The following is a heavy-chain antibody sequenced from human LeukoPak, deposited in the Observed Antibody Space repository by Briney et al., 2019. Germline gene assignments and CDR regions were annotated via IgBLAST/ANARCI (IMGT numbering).Heavy chain of an antibody. V-gene: IGHV4-59*08. CDR2: IYYSGST. CDR1: GGSIIRYY. CDR3: ARQLGYSYGQNWFDP. J-gene: IGHJ5*02. Sequence: PSETLSLTCTVSGGSIIRYYWSWIRQPPGKGLEWIGYIYYSGSTNYNPSLKSRVTISVDTSKSQFSLKLGSVTAADTAVYYCARQLGYSYGQNWFDPWGQGTLVTVSS. D-gene: IGHD5-18*01.